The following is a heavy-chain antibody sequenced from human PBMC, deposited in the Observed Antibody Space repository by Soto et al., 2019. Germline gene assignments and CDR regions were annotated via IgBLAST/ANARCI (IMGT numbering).Heavy chain of an antibody. CDR2: INHSGST. D-gene: IGHD3-10*01. J-gene: IGHJ6*02. Sequence: QVQLQQWGAGLSKPSETLSLTCAVYGGSFSGYYWSWIRQPPGKGLEWIGEINHSGSTNYNPSLKSRVTISVDTSKNQFSLKLSSVTAADTAVYYCARARYYGSGSYRPHWYYYYGMDVWGQGTTVTVSS. CDR3: ARARYYGSGSYRPHWYYYYGMDV. V-gene: IGHV4-34*01. CDR1: GGSFSGYY.